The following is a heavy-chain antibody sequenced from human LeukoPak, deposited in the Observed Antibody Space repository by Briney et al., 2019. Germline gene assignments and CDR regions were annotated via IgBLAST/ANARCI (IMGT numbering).Heavy chain of an antibody. CDR2: ISSSSTI. Sequence: PGGSLRLSCAASGFTFSDYYMSWIRQAPGKGLEWVSYISSSSTIYYADSVKGRFTISRDNAKNSLYLQMNSLRAEDTAVYYCARDQVYDFWSGDFDYWGQGTLVTVSS. J-gene: IGHJ4*02. D-gene: IGHD3-3*01. CDR1: GFTFSDYY. CDR3: ARDQVYDFWSGDFDY. V-gene: IGHV3-69-1*01.